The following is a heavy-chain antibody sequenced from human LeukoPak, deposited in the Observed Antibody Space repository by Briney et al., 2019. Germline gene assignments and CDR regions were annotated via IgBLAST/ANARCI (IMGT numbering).Heavy chain of an antibody. CDR1: GFTFSSYE. V-gene: IGHV3-48*03. J-gene: IGHJ4*02. CDR3: ARAQWLVQGYYFDY. CDR2: ISSSGSTI. D-gene: IGHD6-19*01. Sequence: GGSQRLSCAASGFTFSSYEMNWVRQAPGKGLGWVSYISSSGSTIYYADSVKGRFTISRDNAKNSLYLQMNSLRAEDTAVCYCARAQWLVQGYYFDYWGQGTLVTVSS.